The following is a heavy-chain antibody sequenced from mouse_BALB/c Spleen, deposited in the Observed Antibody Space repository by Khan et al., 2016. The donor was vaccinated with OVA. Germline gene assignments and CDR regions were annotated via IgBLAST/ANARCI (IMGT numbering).Heavy chain of an antibody. CDR3: ARDYFGNGYFDY. Sequence: EVQLQESGPGLVKPSQSLSLTCSVTGYSITSGYNWNWIRQFPGNKLEWMGYISYDGSNNYNPSFKNRISITRDTSKNQFFLKLNSVTTEDTATYYCARDYFGNGYFDYWGQGTTLTVSS. CDR1: GYSITSGYN. CDR2: ISYDGSN. V-gene: IGHV3-6*02. J-gene: IGHJ2*01. D-gene: IGHD1-1*01.